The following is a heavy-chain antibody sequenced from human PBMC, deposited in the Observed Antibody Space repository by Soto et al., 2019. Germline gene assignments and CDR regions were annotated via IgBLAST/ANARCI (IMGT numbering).Heavy chain of an antibody. D-gene: IGHD2-2*01. V-gene: IGHV3-21*01. CDR2: ISSSSSYI. Sequence: GGALGLSCAASGVTFSSYSMNWVRQAPGKGLEWVSSISSSSSYIYYADSVKGRFTISRDNAKNSLYLQMNSLRAEDTAVYYCAREPYQLPKEFDYWGQGTLVTVSS. J-gene: IGHJ4*02. CDR1: GVTFSSYS. CDR3: AREPYQLPKEFDY.